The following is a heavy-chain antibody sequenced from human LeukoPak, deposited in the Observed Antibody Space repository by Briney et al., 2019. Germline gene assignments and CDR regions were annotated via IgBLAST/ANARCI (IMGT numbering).Heavy chain of an antibody. Sequence: GGSLRLSCAASGFTFSSYAMSWVRQAPGKGLEGVSAISGSGGSTYYADSVKGRFTISRDNSKNTLYLQMNSLRAEDTAVYYCAKDDGYSGYDSGDYWGQGTLVTVSS. J-gene: IGHJ4*02. D-gene: IGHD5-12*01. CDR1: GFTFSSYA. CDR2: ISGSGGST. V-gene: IGHV3-23*01. CDR3: AKDDGYSGYDSGDY.